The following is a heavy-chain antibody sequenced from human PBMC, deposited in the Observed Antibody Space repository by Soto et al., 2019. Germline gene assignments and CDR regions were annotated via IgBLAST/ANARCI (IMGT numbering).Heavy chain of an antibody. V-gene: IGHV4-59*01. CDR3: ARNYGHAFDI. D-gene: IGHD1-7*01. CDR2: IYYSGST. CDR1: GGSIRSYY. Sequence: QVQLQESGPGLVKPSETQSLTCTVSGGSIRSYYWSWIRQPPGKGLEWIGYIYYSGSTNYNPSLQSRVTISVDTSKNQFSLKLSSVTAADTAVYYCARNYGHAFDIWGQGTMVTVSS. J-gene: IGHJ3*02.